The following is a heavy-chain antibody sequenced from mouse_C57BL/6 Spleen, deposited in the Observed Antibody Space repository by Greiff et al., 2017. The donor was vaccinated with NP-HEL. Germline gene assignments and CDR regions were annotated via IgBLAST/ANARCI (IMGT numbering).Heavy chain of an antibody. CDR1: GFTFSDYG. J-gene: IGHJ1*03. CDR2: ISSGSSTI. Sequence: EVQGVESGGGLVKPGGSLKLSCAASGFTFSDYGMHWVRQAPEKGLEWVAYISSGSSTIYYADTVKGRFTISRDNAKNTLFLQMTSLRSEDTAMYYCARTTVVANWYFDVWGTGTTVTVSS. D-gene: IGHD1-1*01. CDR3: ARTTVVANWYFDV. V-gene: IGHV5-17*01.